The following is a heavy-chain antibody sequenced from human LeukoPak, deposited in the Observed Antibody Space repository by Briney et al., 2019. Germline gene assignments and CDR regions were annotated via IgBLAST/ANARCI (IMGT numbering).Heavy chain of an antibody. Sequence: QSGGSLRLSCAASGFTVSSNYMSWVRQAPGKGLEWVSVIYSGGSTYYADSVKGRFTISRDNSKNTLYLQMNSLRAEDTAVYYCARDRPYVYYGMDVWGQGTTVTVSS. CDR3: ARDRPYVYYGMDV. D-gene: IGHD3-16*01. J-gene: IGHJ6*02. CDR1: GFTVSSNY. V-gene: IGHV3-53*01. CDR2: IYSGGST.